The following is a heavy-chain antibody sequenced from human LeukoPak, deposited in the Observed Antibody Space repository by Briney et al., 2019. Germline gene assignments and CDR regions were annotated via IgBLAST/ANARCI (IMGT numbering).Heavy chain of an antibody. D-gene: IGHD1-26*01. J-gene: IGHJ4*02. V-gene: IGHV3-74*01. CDR2: INSDGSVT. Sequence: GGSLRLSCAASGFTFTNYWMHWVRQAPGERLVWVSRINSDGSVTRYADSVKGRFTISRDNAKNTVFLQMNSLRTEDTAVYYCARDRGALDYWGQGTLVTVSS. CDR3: ARDRGALDY. CDR1: GFTFTNYW.